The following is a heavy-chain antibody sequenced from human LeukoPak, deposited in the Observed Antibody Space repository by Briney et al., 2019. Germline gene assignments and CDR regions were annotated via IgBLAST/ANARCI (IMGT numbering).Heavy chain of an antibody. CDR3: ARVASLVYDILTGYYRYYYMDV. CDR1: GFTFSSYA. V-gene: IGHV3-7*01. D-gene: IGHD3-9*01. CDR2: IKQDGSEK. J-gene: IGHJ6*03. Sequence: GRSLRLSCAASGFTFSSYAMHWVRQAPGKGLEWVANIKQDGSEKYYVDSVKGRFTISRDNAKNSLYLQMNSLRAEDTAVYYCARVASLVYDILTGYYRYYYMDVWGKGTTVTVSS.